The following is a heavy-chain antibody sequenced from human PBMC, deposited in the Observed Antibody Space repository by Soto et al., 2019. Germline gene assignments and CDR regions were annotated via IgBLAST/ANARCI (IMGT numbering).Heavy chain of an antibody. CDR3: ARDGFNYGSFDY. CDR2: INHSGST. V-gene: IGHV4-34*01. CDR1: GGSFSGYY. D-gene: IGHD5-18*01. J-gene: IGHJ4*02. Sequence: QVQLQQWGAGLLKPSETLSLTCAVYGGSFSGYYWGWIRQSPGKGLEWIGEINHSGSTNYNPSLKSRVTISVDTSKNQFSLKLSSVTAADTAVYYCARDGFNYGSFDYWGQGTLVTVSS.